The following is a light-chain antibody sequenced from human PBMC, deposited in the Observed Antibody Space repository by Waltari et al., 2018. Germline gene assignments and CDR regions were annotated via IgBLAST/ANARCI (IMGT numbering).Light chain of an antibody. V-gene: IGKV1-39*01. CDR1: QNIDRY. J-gene: IGKJ2*03. CDR3: QQSFTTPS. Sequence: DIQMTQSPSSLSASVGDRVTITRRASQNIDRYANWYQQKPGEAPKVVIYDASSLQSGVPSRFSGSGSGTEFTLTISSLQPEDLATYYGQQSFTTPSFGQGTRLEIK. CDR2: DAS.